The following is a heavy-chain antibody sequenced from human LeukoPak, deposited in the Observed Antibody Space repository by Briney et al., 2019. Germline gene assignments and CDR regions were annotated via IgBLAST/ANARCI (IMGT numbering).Heavy chain of an antibody. Sequence: GSLRLSCAASGFTVSSNYMSWVRQAPGKGLEWVSVIYSGGSTYYADSVKGRFTISRDNSKNTLYLQMNSLRAEDTAIYYCARGLYYYYYMDVWGKGTTVTVSS. V-gene: IGHV3-66*01. CDR2: IYSGGST. CDR3: ARGLYYYYYMDV. CDR1: GFTVSSNY. J-gene: IGHJ6*03.